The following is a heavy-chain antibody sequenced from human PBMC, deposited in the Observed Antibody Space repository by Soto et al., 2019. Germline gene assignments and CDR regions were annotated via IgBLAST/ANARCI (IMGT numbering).Heavy chain of an antibody. J-gene: IGHJ6*02. D-gene: IGHD6-19*01. Sequence: ASVKVFCKASGYTFTGYYMHWVRQAPGQGLEWMGWINPNSGGTNYAQKFQGWVTMTRDTSISTAYMELSRLRSDDTAVYYCARGGVAGIRDYYYYGMDVWGQGTTVTVSS. V-gene: IGHV1-2*04. CDR1: GYTFTGYY. CDR2: INPNSGGT. CDR3: ARGGVAGIRDYYYYGMDV.